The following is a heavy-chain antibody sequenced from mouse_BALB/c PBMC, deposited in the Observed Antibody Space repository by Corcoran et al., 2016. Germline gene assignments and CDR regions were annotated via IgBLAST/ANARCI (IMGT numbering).Heavy chain of an antibody. Sequence: EVQLQQSGAELVKPGASVKLSCTASGFNIKDTYMHWVKQRPEQGLEWIGRIDPANGNTKYDPKFQGKATITADTSSNTAYLQLSSLTSEDTAVYYCANWDCYFYVWGAGTTVTVSS. D-gene: IGHD4-1*01. J-gene: IGHJ1*01. V-gene: IGHV14-3*02. CDR1: GFNIKDTY. CDR2: IDPANGNT. CDR3: ANWDCYFYV.